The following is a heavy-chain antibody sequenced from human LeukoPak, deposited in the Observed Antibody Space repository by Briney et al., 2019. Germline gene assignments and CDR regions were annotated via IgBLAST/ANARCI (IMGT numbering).Heavy chain of an antibody. V-gene: IGHV3-30*02. CDR2: IRYDGSNK. D-gene: IGHD6-19*01. J-gene: IGHJ6*03. CDR1: GFTFSSYG. CDR3: AKDHSSGWLYYYYYYMDV. Sequence: GGSLRLSCAASGFAASGFTFSSYGMHWVRQAPGKGLEWVAFIRYDGSNKYYADSVKGRFTISRDNSKNTLYLQMNSLRAEDTAVYYCAKDHSSGWLYYYYYYMDVWGKGTTVTISS.